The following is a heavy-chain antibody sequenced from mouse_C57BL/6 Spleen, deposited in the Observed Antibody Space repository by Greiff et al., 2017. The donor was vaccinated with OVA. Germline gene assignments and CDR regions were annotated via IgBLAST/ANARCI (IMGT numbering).Heavy chain of an antibody. D-gene: IGHD2-12*01. V-gene: IGHV5-4*01. CDR3: ARGHDGGAWFAY. J-gene: IGHJ3*01. CDR2: ISDGGSYT. Sequence: EVQLQESGGGLVKPGGSLKLSCAASGFTFSSYAMSWVRQTPEKRLEWVATISDGGSYTYYPDNVKGRFTISRDNAKNNLYLQMSHLKSEDTAMYYCARGHDGGAWFAYWGQGTLVTVSA. CDR1: GFTFSSYA.